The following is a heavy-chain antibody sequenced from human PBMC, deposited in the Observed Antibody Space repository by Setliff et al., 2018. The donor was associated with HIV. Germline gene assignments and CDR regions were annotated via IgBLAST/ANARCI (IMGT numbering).Heavy chain of an antibody. CDR3: ARQAWHYDRDGYFIDY. D-gene: IGHD3-22*01. V-gene: IGHV4-38-2*02. J-gene: IGHJ4*02. Sequence: SETLSLTCSVSGYSINHGYYWGWIRQPPGKGLEWVATIYQTGNTYYSPSLKSRVTVSMDMSRNQFSVKLNSATAADTAVYYCARQAWHYDRDGYFIDYWGQGMLVTVSS. CDR2: IYQTGNT. CDR1: GYSINHGYY.